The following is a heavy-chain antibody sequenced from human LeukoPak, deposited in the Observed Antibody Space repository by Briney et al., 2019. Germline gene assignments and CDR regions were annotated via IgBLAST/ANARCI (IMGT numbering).Heavy chain of an antibody. J-gene: IGHJ5*02. Sequence: ASVKVSCKASGYTFTSYDINWVRQATGQGLEWMGWMSPNSGNTGYAQKFQGRVTMTRNTSISTAYMELSRLRSDDTAVYYCARPQWQQLTIRGNWFDPWGQGTLVTVSS. CDR2: MSPNSGNT. CDR3: ARPQWQQLTIRGNWFDP. D-gene: IGHD6-13*01. CDR1: GYTFTSYD. V-gene: IGHV1-8*01.